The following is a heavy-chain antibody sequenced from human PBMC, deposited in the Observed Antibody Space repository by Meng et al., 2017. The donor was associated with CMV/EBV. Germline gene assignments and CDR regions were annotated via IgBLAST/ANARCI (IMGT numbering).Heavy chain of an antibody. V-gene: IGHV3-66*02. D-gene: IGHD3-22*01. CDR2: IYSGGST. J-gene: IGHJ6*02. Sequence: GGSLRLSCAASGFTVSSNYMSWVRQAPGKGLEWVSVIYSGGSTYYADSVKGRFTISRDNSKNTLYLQMNSLRAEDTAVYYCARDADTMIVVADYGMDVWGQGTTVTVSS. CDR1: GFTVSSNY. CDR3: ARDADTMIVVADYGMDV.